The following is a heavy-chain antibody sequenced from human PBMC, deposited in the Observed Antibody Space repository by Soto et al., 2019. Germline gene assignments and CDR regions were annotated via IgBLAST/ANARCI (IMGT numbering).Heavy chain of an antibody. CDR2: IWYDGSNK. J-gene: IGHJ4*02. V-gene: IGHV3-33*01. CDR3: ETSGSYPDY. D-gene: IGHD1-26*01. Sequence: QVQLVESGGGVVQPGRSLRLSCAASGFTFSSYGMHWVRQAPGKGLEWVAVIWYDGSNKYYVDSVKGRFTISRDNSKNTLYLQMNSLRAEDTAVYYCETSGSYPDYWGQGTLVTVSS. CDR1: GFTFSSYG.